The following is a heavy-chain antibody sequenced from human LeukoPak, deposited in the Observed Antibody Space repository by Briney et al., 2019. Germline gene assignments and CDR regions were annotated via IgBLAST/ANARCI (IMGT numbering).Heavy chain of an antibody. CDR2: IRSDGSNK. CDR3: AKDKGNYYFDY. CDR1: GFTFSSYA. D-gene: IGHD1-1*01. J-gene: IGHJ4*02. V-gene: IGHV3-30*02. Sequence: PGGSLRLSCAASGFTFSSYAMSWVRQAPGKGLEWVAFIRSDGSNKYYADSVKGRFTISRDDSKNTVYLQMNSLRAEDTAVYYCAKDKGNYYFDYWGQGTLVTVSS.